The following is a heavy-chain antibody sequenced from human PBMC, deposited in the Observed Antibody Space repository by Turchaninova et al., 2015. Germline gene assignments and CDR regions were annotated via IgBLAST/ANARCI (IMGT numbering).Heavy chain of an antibody. CDR1: GFSLSTSGVG. D-gene: IGHD1-7*01. V-gene: IGHV2-5*02. CDR3: XXXRPLGGDWNXGSVXX. Sequence: QITLKESGPTLVKPTQTLTLTCTFSGFSLSTSGVGVGWIRQPPGEGLEWLALIYWDDDKRYSPSLISRLTIPKDPXKNQXVLTMXXMDXGXTATYYCXXXRPLGGDWNXGSVXXWGQGTLVTXSS. CDR2: IYWDDDK. J-gene: IGHJ4*02.